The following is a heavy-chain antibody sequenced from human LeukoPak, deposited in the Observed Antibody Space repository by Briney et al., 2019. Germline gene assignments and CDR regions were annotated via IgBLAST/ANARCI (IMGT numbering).Heavy chain of an antibody. CDR3: VRWGSGKVMDV. D-gene: IGHD7-27*01. Sequence: GGSLSLSCAASGFTFSSHGMHWVRQAPGTGLEWVAVMWYDGSNKSYADSVKGRFTISRDNSKNMLYVEMNSLRAEDTAVYYCVRWGSGKVMDVWGKGTTVTVSP. V-gene: IGHV3-33*01. CDR1: GFTFSSHG. CDR2: MWYDGSNK. J-gene: IGHJ6*04.